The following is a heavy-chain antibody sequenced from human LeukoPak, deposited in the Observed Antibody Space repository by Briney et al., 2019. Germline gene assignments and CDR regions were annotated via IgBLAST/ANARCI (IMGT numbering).Heavy chain of an antibody. Sequence: PSQTLSLTCTVSGGSISSGGYYWSWIRQHPGTGLEWIGYIYYSGSTYYNPSLKSRVTISVDTSRNQFSLKLSSVTAADTAVYYCATSYQLLSYGMDVWGQGTTVTVSS. CDR2: IYYSGST. D-gene: IGHD2-2*01. V-gene: IGHV4-31*03. CDR1: GGSISSGGYY. CDR3: ATSYQLLSYGMDV. J-gene: IGHJ6*02.